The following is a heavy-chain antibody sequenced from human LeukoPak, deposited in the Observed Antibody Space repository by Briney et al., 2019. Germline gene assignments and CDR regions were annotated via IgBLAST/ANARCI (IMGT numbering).Heavy chain of an antibody. V-gene: IGHV3-23*01. CDR3: AKRVGSSGWPYDY. CDR2: ISAGGSST. Sequence: PGGSLRLFCAASAFTFRLYAMTWVRQASGKGLEWVSSISAGGSSTYYADSVKGRYTISRDNPKNTLYLQMSSLRPEDTAVYYCAKRVGSSGWPYDYWGQGTLVTVSS. CDR1: AFTFRLYA. J-gene: IGHJ4*02. D-gene: IGHD6-19*01.